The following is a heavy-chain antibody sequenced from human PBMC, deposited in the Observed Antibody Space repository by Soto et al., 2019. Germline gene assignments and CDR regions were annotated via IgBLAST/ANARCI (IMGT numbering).Heavy chain of an antibody. J-gene: IGHJ4*02. Sequence: QITLKESGPTLVKPTQTLTLTCTFSGFSLSTSGVGVGWIRQPPGKALEWLALIYWDDDKRYSPSLKSRLTITKDTSKNQVVLTMTNIDPVDTATYYCAHLRNPLTMIGGNFDYWGQGTLVTVSS. V-gene: IGHV2-5*02. CDR3: AHLRNPLTMIGGNFDY. D-gene: IGHD3-10*02. CDR1: GFSLSTSGVG. CDR2: IYWDDDK.